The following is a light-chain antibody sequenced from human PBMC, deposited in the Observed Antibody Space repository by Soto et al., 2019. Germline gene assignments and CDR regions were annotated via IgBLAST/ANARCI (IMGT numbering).Light chain of an antibody. CDR3: SSYKTSSTVVV. V-gene: IGLV2-14*01. J-gene: IGLJ2*01. CDR1: SSDVGGYNF. Sequence: QSVLTQPASVSGSPGQSITIFCTGTSSDVGGYNFVSWYQQHPDKAPKLMIYDVTNRPSGVSNRFSGSKSGNTASLTISGLQAEDEADYYCSSYKTSSTVVVFGGGTKVTVL. CDR2: DVT.